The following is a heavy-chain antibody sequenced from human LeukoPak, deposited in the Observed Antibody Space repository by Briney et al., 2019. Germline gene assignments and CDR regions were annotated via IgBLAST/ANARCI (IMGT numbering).Heavy chain of an antibody. CDR1: GFTFSSYS. V-gene: IGHV3-21*01. Sequence: GGSLRLSCAASGFTFSSYSMNWIRQAPGKGLEWVSSISSSSSYIYYADSVKGRFTISRDNAKNSLYLQMNSLRAEDTAVYYCARGGFTGLDYWGQGTLVTVSS. CDR2: ISSSSSYI. J-gene: IGHJ4*02. CDR3: ARGGFTGLDY. D-gene: IGHD2-15*01.